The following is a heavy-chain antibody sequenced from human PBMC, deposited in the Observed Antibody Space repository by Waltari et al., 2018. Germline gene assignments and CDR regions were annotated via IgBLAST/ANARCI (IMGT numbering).Heavy chain of an antibody. Sequence: QVQLQESGPGLVKPSQTLSLTCTVSGGSISSGGYYSSWTRQHPGKGLEWIGYIYYSGSTYYNPSLKSRVTISVDTSKNQFSLKLSSVTAADTAVYYCARTPNWGSTFVEYWGQGTLVTVSS. CDR1: GGSISSGGYY. V-gene: IGHV4-31*03. D-gene: IGHD7-27*01. CDR3: ARTPNWGSTFVEY. CDR2: IYYSGST. J-gene: IGHJ4*02.